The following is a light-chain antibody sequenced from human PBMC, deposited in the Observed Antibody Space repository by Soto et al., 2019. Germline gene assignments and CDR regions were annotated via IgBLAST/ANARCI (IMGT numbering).Light chain of an antibody. CDR1: SSNIGSIT. Sequence: QSVLTQPPSASGTPGQRVTISCSGSSSNIGSITVNWFQHLPGTAPKLLIYNNNQRPSGVPDRFSGSKSGTSASLAISGLQSEDEADYYCAAWDDSLNGYVFGPGTKVTVL. CDR3: AAWDDSLNGYV. CDR2: NNN. J-gene: IGLJ1*01. V-gene: IGLV1-44*01.